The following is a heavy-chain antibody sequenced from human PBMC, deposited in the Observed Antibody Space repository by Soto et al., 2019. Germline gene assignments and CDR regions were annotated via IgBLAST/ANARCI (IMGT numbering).Heavy chain of an antibody. CDR1: GGTFSSYA. V-gene: IGHV1-69*12. Sequence: QVQLVQSGAEVKKPGSSVKVSCKASGGTFSSYAISWVRQAPGQGLEWMGGIIPIFGTANYAQKFQGRVTITADESTSTAYRELSSLRSEDTAVYYCATTLDSSSWTWYFDLWGRGTLVTVSS. J-gene: IGHJ2*01. D-gene: IGHD6-13*01. CDR3: ATTLDSSSWTWYFDL. CDR2: IIPIFGTA.